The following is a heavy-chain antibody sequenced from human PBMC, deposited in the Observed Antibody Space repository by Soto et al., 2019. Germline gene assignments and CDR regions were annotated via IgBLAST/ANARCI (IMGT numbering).Heavy chain of an antibody. CDR3: AKRLRAYYYDSSGYYYGPFDY. V-gene: IGHV3-23*01. J-gene: IGHJ4*02. CDR2: ISGSGGST. Sequence: GGSLRLSCAASGFTFSNYWMTWVSQAPGKGLEWVSAISGSGGSTYYADSVKGRFTISRDNSKNTLYLQMNSLRAEDTAVYYCAKRLRAYYYDSSGYYYGPFDYWGQGTLVTVSS. CDR1: GFTFSNYW. D-gene: IGHD3-22*01.